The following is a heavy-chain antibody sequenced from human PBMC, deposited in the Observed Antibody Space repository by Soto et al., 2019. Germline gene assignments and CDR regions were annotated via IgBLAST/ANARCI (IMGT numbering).Heavy chain of an antibody. Sequence: PGGSLRLSCVGSGFTFSNAWINWVRQTPGKGLEWVGRIKSKPDGGTTDYAAPVKGRFTISRDDPKNTVYLQMNSLKTEDTALYYCVTGQYCDYWGQGTLVTVSS. J-gene: IGHJ4*02. V-gene: IGHV3-15*01. CDR2: IKSKPDGGTT. CDR3: VTGQYCDY. CDR1: GFTFSNAW.